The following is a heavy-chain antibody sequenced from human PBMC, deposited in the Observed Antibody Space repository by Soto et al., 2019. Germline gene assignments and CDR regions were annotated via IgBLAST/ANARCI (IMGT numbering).Heavy chain of an antibody. D-gene: IGHD2-15*01. V-gene: IGHV3-30*03. CDR2: ISSDGINK. J-gene: IGHJ4*02. CDR3: AMDLYGGRSRFDY. Sequence: QVQLVESGGGAVQPGRSLRLSCAASGFTFSNNGIHWVRQAPGKGLEWVAVISSDGINKYYADSVKGRSTISRDNSKNTLFLQINSLRVEDTAVYYCAMDLYGGRSRFDYWGQGTLVTVSS. CDR1: GFTFSNNG.